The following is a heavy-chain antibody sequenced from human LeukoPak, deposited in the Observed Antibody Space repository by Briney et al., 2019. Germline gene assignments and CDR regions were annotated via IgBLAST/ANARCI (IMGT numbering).Heavy chain of an antibody. V-gene: IGHV4-39*07. CDR2: INHSGST. J-gene: IGHJ4*02. CDR3: ARGPSGSSSWFDY. Sequence: SETLSLTCTVSGGSISSGGYYWSWIRQPPGKGLEWIGEINHSGSTNYNPSLKSRVTISVDTSKNQFSLKLSSVTAADTAVYYCARGPSGSSSWFDYWGQGTLVTVSS. CDR1: GGSISSGGYY. D-gene: IGHD6-13*01.